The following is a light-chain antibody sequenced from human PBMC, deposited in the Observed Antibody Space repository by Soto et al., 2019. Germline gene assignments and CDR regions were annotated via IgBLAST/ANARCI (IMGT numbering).Light chain of an antibody. CDR2: EAS. CDR3: SSYAASNNLGV. V-gene: IGLV2-8*01. CDR1: SSDVGGYNY. Sequence: QSALTQPPSASGSPGQSVTISCIGTSSDVGGYNYVSWYQQHPGKAPKLMIYEASKRPSGVPDRFSGSKSGNTASLTVSGLQAEDEADYYCSSYAASNNLGVFGGGTKLTVL. J-gene: IGLJ2*01.